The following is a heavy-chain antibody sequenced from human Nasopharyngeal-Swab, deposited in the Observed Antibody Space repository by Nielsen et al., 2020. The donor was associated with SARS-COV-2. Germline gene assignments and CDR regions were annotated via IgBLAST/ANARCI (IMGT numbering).Heavy chain of an antibody. J-gene: IGHJ6*02. CDR3: ARIIVATNYYYYYGMDV. CDR2: IIPIFGTA. D-gene: IGHD5-12*01. V-gene: IGHV1-69*01. Sequence: WVRQAPGQGLEWMGGIIPIFGTANYAQKFQGRATITADESTSTAYMELSSLRSEDTAVYYCARIIVATNYYYYYGMDVWGQGTTVTVSS.